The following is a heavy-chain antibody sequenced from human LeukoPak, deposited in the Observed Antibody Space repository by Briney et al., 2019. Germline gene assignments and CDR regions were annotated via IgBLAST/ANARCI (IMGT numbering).Heavy chain of an antibody. V-gene: IGHV4-59*01. CDR2: IYYSGST. J-gene: IGHJ5*02. CDR1: GGSISSYY. CDR3: ARVKSWFDP. Sequence: SETLSLTCTVSGGSISSYYWSWLRQPPGKGLEWIGYIYYSGSTNYNPSLKSRVTISVDTSKNQFSLKLSSVTAADTAVYYCARVKSWFDPWGQGTLVTVSS.